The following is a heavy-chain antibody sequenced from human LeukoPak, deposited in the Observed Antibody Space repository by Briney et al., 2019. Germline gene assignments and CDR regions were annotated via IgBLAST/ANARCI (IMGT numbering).Heavy chain of an antibody. V-gene: IGHV4-34*01. CDR1: GGSFSGYY. J-gene: IGHJ4*02. Sequence: SETLSPTCAVYGGSFSGYYWSWIRQPPGKGLEWIGEINHSGSTNYNPSLKSRVTISVDTSNNQFSLKLSSVTAADTAVYYCARGRGYYYGSLSYGYWGQGTLVTVSS. CDR3: ARGRGYYYGSLSYGY. CDR2: INHSGST. D-gene: IGHD3-10*01.